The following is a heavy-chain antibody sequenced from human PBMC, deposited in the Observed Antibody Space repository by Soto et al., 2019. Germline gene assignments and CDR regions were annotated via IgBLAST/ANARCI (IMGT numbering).Heavy chain of an antibody. V-gene: IGHV1-18*01. Sequence: QVQLVQSGAEVKKPGASVKVSCKASGYTFTSYGISWVRQAPGQGLEWMGWISAYNGNTNYAQKLQGRVTMTTDTSTSTAYMELRSLRSDETAVYYCARDLVVVVPAARAGPYYYGMDVWGQGTTVTVSS. CDR1: GYTFTSYG. CDR2: ISAYNGNT. J-gene: IGHJ6*02. CDR3: ARDLVVVVPAARAGPYYYGMDV. D-gene: IGHD2-2*01.